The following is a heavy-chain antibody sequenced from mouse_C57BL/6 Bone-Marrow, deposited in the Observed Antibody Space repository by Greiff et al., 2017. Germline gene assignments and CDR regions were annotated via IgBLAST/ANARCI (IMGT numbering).Heavy chain of an antibody. CDR2: ISSGSSTT. D-gene: IGHD3-2*02. CDR1: GFTFSDYG. J-gene: IGHJ3*01. V-gene: IGHV5-17*01. CDR3: AIQALRRISWFAY. Sequence: EVKLVESGGGLVKPGGSLKLSCAASGFTFSDYGMHWVRQAPEKGLEWVAYISSGSSTTYYADTVKGRFTISRDNAKNTLFLQMTRLRSEDTAMYYCAIQALRRISWFAYWGQGTLVTVSA.